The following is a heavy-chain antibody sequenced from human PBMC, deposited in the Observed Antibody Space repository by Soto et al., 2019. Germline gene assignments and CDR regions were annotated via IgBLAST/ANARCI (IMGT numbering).Heavy chain of an antibody. V-gene: IGHV3-66*02. Sequence: GGSVRRSGAASGCTVSSNYMSWVRQAPGKGLEWVSVIYSGDSTYYADSVKGRFTISRDNSKNTLYLQMDSLRAEDTAVYYCAKGLSVIQEWLIDGPWGQGTQVTVSS. D-gene: IGHD5-18*01. CDR2: IYSGDST. CDR3: AKGLSVIQEWLIDGP. J-gene: IGHJ5*02. CDR1: GCTVSSNY.